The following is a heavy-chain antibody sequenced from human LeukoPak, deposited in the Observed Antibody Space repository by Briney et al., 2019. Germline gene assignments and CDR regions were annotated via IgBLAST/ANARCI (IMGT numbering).Heavy chain of an antibody. CDR1: GFTFSSYG. Sequence: GGSLRLSCAASGFTFSSYGMHWVRQAPGKGLEWVAFIRYDGSNKYYADSVKGRFTISRDNSKNTLYLQMNSLRAEDTAVYYCAKDPYSYGYPPNAFDIWGQGTMVTVSS. J-gene: IGHJ3*02. CDR3: AKDPYSYGYPPNAFDI. V-gene: IGHV3-30*02. D-gene: IGHD5-18*01. CDR2: IRYDGSNK.